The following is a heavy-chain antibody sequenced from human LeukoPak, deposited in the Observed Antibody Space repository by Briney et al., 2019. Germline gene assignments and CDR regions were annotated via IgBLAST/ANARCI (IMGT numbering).Heavy chain of an antibody. CDR2: ISGSGGST. J-gene: IGHJ4*02. CDR1: GFTFSSYA. V-gene: IGHV3-23*01. CDR3: AKDVKYSGSCRAFDY. Sequence: PGRSLRLSCAASGFTFSSYAMTWVRQAPGKGLEWVSGISGSGGSTYYADSVKGRFTISRDNSKNTMYLQMNSLRAEDTAVYYCAKDVKYSGSCRAFDYCGQGALVTVPS. D-gene: IGHD1-26*01.